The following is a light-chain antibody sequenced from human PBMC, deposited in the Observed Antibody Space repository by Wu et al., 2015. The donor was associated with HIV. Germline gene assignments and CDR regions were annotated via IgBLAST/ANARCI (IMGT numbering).Light chain of an antibody. Sequence: EIVLTQSPGTLSLSPGERATLSCRASQSVSSSYLAWYQQKPGQAPRLLIYGASSRATGIPDRFSGSGSGTDFTLTISRLEPEDFAVYYCQQYGSSPRTFGRRDQGGNQT. J-gene: IGKJ1*01. CDR2: GAS. CDR3: QQYGSSPRT. V-gene: IGKV3-20*01. CDR1: QSVSSSY.